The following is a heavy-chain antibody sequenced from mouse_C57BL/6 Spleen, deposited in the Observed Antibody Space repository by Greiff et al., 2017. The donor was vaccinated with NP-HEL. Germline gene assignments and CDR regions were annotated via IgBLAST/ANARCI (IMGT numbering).Heavy chain of an antibody. Sequence: QVQLQQPGAELVKPGASVKLSCKASGYTFTSYWMQWVKQRPGQGLEWIGEIDPSDSYTNYNQKFKGKATLTVDTSSSTAYMQLSSLTSEDSAVYYCARPLYGAMDYWGQGTSVTVSS. V-gene: IGHV1-50*01. CDR3: ARPLYGAMDY. CDR1: GYTFTSYW. J-gene: IGHJ4*01. D-gene: IGHD1-1*02. CDR2: IDPSDSYT.